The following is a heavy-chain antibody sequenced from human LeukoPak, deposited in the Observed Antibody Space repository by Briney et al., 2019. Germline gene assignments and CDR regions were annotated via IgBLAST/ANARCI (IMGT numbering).Heavy chain of an antibody. CDR3: ARESTGFTIDY. J-gene: IGHJ4*02. Sequence: GGSLRLSCAAFGFTFSSHWMSWVRQAPGKGLEWVANIKQDGSEKYSVDSVKGRFTISRDNAKNSLFLQMNSLRAEDTAVYFCARESTGFTIDYWGQGTLVTVSS. D-gene: IGHD1-14*01. V-gene: IGHV3-7*01. CDR2: IKQDGSEK. CDR1: GFTFSSHW.